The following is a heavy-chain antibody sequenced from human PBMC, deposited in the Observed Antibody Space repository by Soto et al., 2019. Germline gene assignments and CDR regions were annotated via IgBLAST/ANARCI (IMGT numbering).Heavy chain of an antibody. CDR2: ISYDGSNK. V-gene: IGHV3-30-3*01. CDR3: ARAHYYDSSGYYPNYFDY. CDR1: GFTFSSYA. D-gene: IGHD3-22*01. Sequence: VGSLRLSCAASGFTFSSYAMHWVRQAPGKGLEWVAVISYDGSNKYYADSVKGRFTISRDNSKNTLYLQMNSLRAEDTAVYYCARAHYYDSSGYYPNYFDYWGQGTLVTVS. J-gene: IGHJ4*02.